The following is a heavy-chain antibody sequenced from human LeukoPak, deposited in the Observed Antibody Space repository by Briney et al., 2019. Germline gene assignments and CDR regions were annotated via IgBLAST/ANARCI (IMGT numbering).Heavy chain of an antibody. CDR1: GFTFSTYA. V-gene: IGHV3-30-3*01. CDR2: ISYDGTNK. J-gene: IGHJ3*02. Sequence: AGGSLRLSCAASGFTFSTYAMHWVRQAPGKGLEWVAFISYDGTNKYCADSVKGRFTISRDNSKDTLYLQMNSLRAEDTALYYCAREILTGYAFDIWGQGTMVDVSS. CDR3: AREILTGYAFDI. D-gene: IGHD7-27*01.